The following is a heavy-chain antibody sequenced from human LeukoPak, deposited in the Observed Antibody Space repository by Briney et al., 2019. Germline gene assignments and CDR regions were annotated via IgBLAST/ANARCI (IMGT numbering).Heavy chain of an antibody. V-gene: IGHV5-51*01. D-gene: IGHD3-9*01. J-gene: IGHJ4*02. CDR1: GYKFTNNW. CDR2: IFPGDSDT. Sequence: KPGESLKISCKASGYKFTNNWIAWVRQKPGKGLEWMGIIFPGDSDTRYSPSFQGQVTISVDKSISTAFLQWSSLKASDTAIYYCARHFDPDVRKGGFRFWGQGALISVSS. CDR3: ARHFDPDVRKGGFRF.